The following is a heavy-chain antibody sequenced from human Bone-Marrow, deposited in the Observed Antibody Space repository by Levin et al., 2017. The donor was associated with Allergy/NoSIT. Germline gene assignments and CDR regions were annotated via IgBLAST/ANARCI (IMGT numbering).Heavy chain of an antibody. D-gene: IGHD2-2*01. V-gene: IGHV3-30*18. CDR2: ISYDGTNK. CDR3: AKDQRGGYCSSSSCYLAMDV. J-gene: IGHJ6*02. Sequence: KGLEWVAVISYDGTNKYYADSVKGRFTISRDNSKNTLYLQMNSLRPEDTAVYYCAKDQRGGYCSSSSCYLAMDVWGQGITVTVSS.